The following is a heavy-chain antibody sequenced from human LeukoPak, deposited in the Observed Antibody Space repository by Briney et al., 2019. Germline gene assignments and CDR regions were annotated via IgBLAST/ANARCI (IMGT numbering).Heavy chain of an antibody. CDR2: ISGRGGST. V-gene: IGHV3-23*01. Sequence: GGSLRLSCAASGFTFSIYAMSCVRQAPGKGLEWVSAISGRGGSTYYADSVKGRFTISRDNSKNTLYLQMNSLRAEDTAVYYCAKDHLGQLTPPYVHWGQGTLVTVSS. CDR3: AKDHLGQLTPPYVH. CDR1: GFTFSIYA. J-gene: IGHJ4*02. D-gene: IGHD6-6*01.